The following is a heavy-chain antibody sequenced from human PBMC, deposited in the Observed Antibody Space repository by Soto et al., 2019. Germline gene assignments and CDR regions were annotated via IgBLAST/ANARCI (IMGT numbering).Heavy chain of an antibody. CDR1: GGSISSYY. CDR3: AREDYYDSSVPHY. Sequence: PSETLSLTCTVSGGSISSYYWSWIRQPPGKGLEWIGYIYYSGSTNYNPSLKSRVTISVDRSKNQFSLKLSSVTAADTAVYYCAREDYYDSSVPHYWGQGTLVTVSS. D-gene: IGHD3-22*01. CDR2: IYYSGST. J-gene: IGHJ4*02. V-gene: IGHV4-59*12.